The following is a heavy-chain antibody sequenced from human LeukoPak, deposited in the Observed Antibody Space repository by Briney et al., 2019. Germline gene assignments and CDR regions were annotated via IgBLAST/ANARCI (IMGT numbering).Heavy chain of an antibody. V-gene: IGHV3-23*01. CDR2: ISGSGGST. CDR3: AKVYSSSWTRAEYFQR. CDR1: GFTFSSYA. D-gene: IGHD6-13*01. J-gene: IGHJ1*01. Sequence: GGSLRLSCAASGFTFSSYAMSWVRQAPGKGLEWVSAISGSGGSTYYADSVKGRFTISRDNSKNTLYLQMNSLRAEDTAVYYCAKVYSSSWTRAEYFQRWGQGTLVTVSS.